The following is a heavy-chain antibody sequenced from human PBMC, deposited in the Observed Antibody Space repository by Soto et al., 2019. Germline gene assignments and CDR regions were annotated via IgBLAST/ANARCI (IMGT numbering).Heavy chain of an antibody. V-gene: IGHV1-8*01. CDR2: MDPNSGST. J-gene: IGHJ6*02. CDR3: AGERKFDFWRNAVDV. D-gene: IGHD3-3*01. CDR1: GYTFTSYD. Sequence: QAQLVQSGAEVKKPGASVKVSCKASGYTFTSYDINWVRQAPGQGLEWLGWMDPNSGSTGYAQNFQGRVTMTRNISIQTAHMELSGLRSEGTAVYYCAGERKFDFWRNAVDVWGQGTTVTVS.